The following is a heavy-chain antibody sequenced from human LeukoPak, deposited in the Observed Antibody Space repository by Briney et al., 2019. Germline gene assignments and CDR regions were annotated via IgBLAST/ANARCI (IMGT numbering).Heavy chain of an antibody. D-gene: IGHD1-1*01. CDR1: GGSISSLY. J-gene: IGHJ5*02. CDR2: IYYTGST. CDR3: ARTELYNWFDP. Sequence: PSETLSLTCSVSGGSISSLYWSWIRQPPGKGLEWIGYIYYTGSTNYNPSLKSRVTMFVDMSKNQFSLKVSSVTAADTAVYYCARTELYNWFDPWGQGTLVTVSS. V-gene: IGHV4-59*01.